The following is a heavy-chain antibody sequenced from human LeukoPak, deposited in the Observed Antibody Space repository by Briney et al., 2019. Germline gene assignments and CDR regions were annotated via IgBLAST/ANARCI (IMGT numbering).Heavy chain of an antibody. J-gene: IGHJ3*02. CDR1: EFTFSNYW. Sequence: GGSLRLSCAASEFTFSNYWMSWVRQAPGKGLEWVANIKEDGSEKYYVDSVKGRFTISRDNAKNSLYLQMNSLRAEDTAVYYCARVTDYSDPHDAFDIWGQGTMVTVSS. D-gene: IGHD4-17*01. V-gene: IGHV3-7*01. CDR3: ARVTDYSDPHDAFDI. CDR2: IKEDGSEK.